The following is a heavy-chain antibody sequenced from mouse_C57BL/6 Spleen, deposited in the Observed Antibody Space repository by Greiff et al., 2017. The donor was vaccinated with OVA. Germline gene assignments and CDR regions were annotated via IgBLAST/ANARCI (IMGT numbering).Heavy chain of an antibody. J-gene: IGHJ2*01. Sequence: QVQLKQSGPELVKPGASVKISCKASGYAFSSSWMNWVKQRPGKGLEWIGRIYPGDGDTNYNGKFKGKATLTADKSSSTAYMQLSSLTSEDSAVYFCAGENVYDYDVDYWGQGTTLTVSS. CDR3: AGENVYDYDVDY. V-gene: IGHV1-82*01. D-gene: IGHD2-4*01. CDR2: IYPGDGDT. CDR1: GYAFSSSW.